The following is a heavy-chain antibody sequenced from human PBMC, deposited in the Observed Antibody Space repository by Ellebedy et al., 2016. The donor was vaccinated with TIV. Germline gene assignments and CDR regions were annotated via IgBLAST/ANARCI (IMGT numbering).Heavy chain of an antibody. V-gene: IGHV3-30-3*01. D-gene: IGHD1-26*01. CDR1: GFTFRSHA. CDR2: ISYDGSYK. J-gene: IGHJ3*02. CDR3: LAEVGSRAFHI. Sequence: PGGSLRLSCAPSGFTFRSHAMHWVRQPPGKGLEWVAIISYDGSYKDHVDSVKGRFTISRDNSKNTLHLQMNSLRDEDTAIYYCLAEVGSRAFHIWGQGTMVTVSS.